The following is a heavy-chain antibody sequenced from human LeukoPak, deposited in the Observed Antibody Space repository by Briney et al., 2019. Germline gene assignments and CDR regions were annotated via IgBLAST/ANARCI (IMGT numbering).Heavy chain of an antibody. CDR2: IYYSGST. D-gene: IGHD6-19*01. Sequence: SETLSLTCTVSGGSISSNNYYWGWIRQPPGKGLEWIANIYYSGSTAYNPSLTSRVTISVDTSRNQSSLKLSSVTAADTAVYYCSGNSVWYYFDYWGQGTLVTVSS. CDR3: SGNSVWYYFDY. CDR1: GGSISSNNYY. J-gene: IGHJ4*02. V-gene: IGHV4-39*07.